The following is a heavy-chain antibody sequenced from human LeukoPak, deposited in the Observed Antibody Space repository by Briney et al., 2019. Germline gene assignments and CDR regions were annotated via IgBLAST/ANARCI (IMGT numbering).Heavy chain of an antibody. CDR1: GFFFSSKA. J-gene: IGHJ3*01. CDR2: ISSNGGNV. CDR3: ARGGTYSRDALDF. D-gene: IGHD1-26*01. V-gene: IGHV3-64*01. Sequence: GGSLRLSCAASGFFFSSKALHWVRQAPGKGLEFVSAISSNGGNVYYASSVKGRFTISRDRSKDTVYLQMGSLRDEDMAVYYCARGGTYSRDALDFWGQGTMVTVSS.